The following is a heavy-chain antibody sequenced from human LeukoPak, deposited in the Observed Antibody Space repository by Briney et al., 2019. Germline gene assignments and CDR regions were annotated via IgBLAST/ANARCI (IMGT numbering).Heavy chain of an antibody. Sequence: SETLSLTCAVYGGSFSGYFWSWIRQPPGKGLEWIREINHSGSTNYNPSLKSRVTISVDTSKNQFSLKLSSVTAADTAVYYCSRAKRITMVRGVILDYWGQGTLVTVPS. CDR3: SRAKRITMVRGVILDY. V-gene: IGHV4-34*01. J-gene: IGHJ4*02. CDR2: INHSGST. D-gene: IGHD3-10*01. CDR1: GGSFSGYF.